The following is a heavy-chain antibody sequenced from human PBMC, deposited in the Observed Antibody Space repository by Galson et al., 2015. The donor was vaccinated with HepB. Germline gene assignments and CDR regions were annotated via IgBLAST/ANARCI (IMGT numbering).Heavy chain of an antibody. D-gene: IGHD3-22*01. CDR3: ARDATRNYYDSSGYDY. J-gene: IGHJ4*02. CDR1: GFTVSSNY. Sequence: SLRLSCAASGFTVSSNYMSWVRQAPGKGLEWVSVIYSGGSTYYADSVKGRFTISRDNSKNTLYLQMNSLRAEDTAVYYCARDATRNYYDSSGYDYWGQGTLVTVSS. CDR2: IYSGGST. V-gene: IGHV3-66*01.